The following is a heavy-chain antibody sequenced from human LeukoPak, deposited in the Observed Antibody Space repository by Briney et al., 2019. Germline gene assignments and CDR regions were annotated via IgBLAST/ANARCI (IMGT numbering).Heavy chain of an antibody. CDR3: ARGQINVDIVATIRAYYFDY. V-gene: IGHV4-34*01. CDR2: INHSGST. CDR1: GGSFSGYY. Sequence: SETLSLTCAVYGGSFSGYYWSWIRQPPGKGLEWIGEINHSGSTNYNPSLKSRDTISVDTSKNQFSLKLSSVTAADTAVYYCARGQINVDIVATIRAYYFDYWGQGTLVTVSS. J-gene: IGHJ4*02. D-gene: IGHD5-12*01.